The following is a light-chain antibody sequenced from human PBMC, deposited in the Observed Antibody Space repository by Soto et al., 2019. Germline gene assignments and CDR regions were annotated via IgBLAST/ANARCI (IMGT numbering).Light chain of an antibody. CDR2: AAS. Sequence: DIQMTQSPSSLSASVVDRVTITCRASQGISNYLAWYQQKPGKVPKLLIYAASTLQSGVPSRFSGSGSGTDFTLTISSLQPEDVAAYYSQKYNSAPWTFGQGTKVEIK. V-gene: IGKV1-27*01. CDR3: QKYNSAPWT. CDR1: QGISNY. J-gene: IGKJ1*01.